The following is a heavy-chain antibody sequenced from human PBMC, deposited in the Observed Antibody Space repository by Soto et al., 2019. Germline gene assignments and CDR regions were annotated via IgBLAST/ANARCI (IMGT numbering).Heavy chain of an antibody. V-gene: IGHV3-7*01. CDR2: IEQDGSEI. CDR3: ARDPIGSGGSCYDY. D-gene: IGHD2-15*01. J-gene: IGHJ4*02. Sequence: EVQLVESGGGLAQPGGSLRLSCAASGFTFSRYWMTWVRQAPGKGLEWVANIEQDGSEIYYVDSVKGRFTISRDNAENSLYLQRNSLRAEDTAVYYCARDPIGSGGSCYDYWGQGTLVTVSS. CDR1: GFTFSRYW.